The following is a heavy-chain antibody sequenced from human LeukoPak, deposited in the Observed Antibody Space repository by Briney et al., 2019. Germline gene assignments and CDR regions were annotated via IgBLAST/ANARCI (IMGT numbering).Heavy chain of an antibody. CDR3: AKEYCRGGSCYCDY. J-gene: IGHJ4*02. V-gene: IGHV3-23*01. Sequence: PGGSLRLSCAASGFTSDTYGVNWVRQAPGKGLEWVSGISIGSGGTEFADSVKGRFAISKDSPKNTLFLQMNSLRAEDTAVFYCAKEYCRGGSCYCDYWGQGTLVTVSS. CDR1: GFTSDTYG. D-gene: IGHD2-15*01. CDR2: ISIGSGGT.